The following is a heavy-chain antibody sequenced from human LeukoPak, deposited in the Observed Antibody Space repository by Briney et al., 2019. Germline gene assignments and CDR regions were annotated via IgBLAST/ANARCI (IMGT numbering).Heavy chain of an antibody. CDR2: IYTSGST. CDR1: GGSISSYY. Sequence: SETLSLTCTVSGGSISSYYWSWIRQPAGKGLEWIGRIYTSGSTNYNPSLKSRVTMSVDTSKNQFSLKLSSVAAADTAVYYCARENWGSGWSGTFDYWGQGTLVTVSS. J-gene: IGHJ4*02. D-gene: IGHD6-19*01. CDR3: ARENWGSGWSGTFDY. V-gene: IGHV4-4*07.